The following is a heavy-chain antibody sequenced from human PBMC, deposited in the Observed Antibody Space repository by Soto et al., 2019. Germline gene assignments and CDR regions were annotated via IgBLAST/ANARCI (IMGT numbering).Heavy chain of an antibody. Sequence: QVQLVQSGAEVKNPGSSVKVSCKASGGTFSSYAISWVRQAPGQGLEWMGGIIPIFGTANYAQKFQGRVTITADESTSTAYMELSSLRSEDTAVYYCARAKGYCISTSCHDFDYWGQGTLVTVSS. J-gene: IGHJ4*02. CDR2: IIPIFGTA. V-gene: IGHV1-69*12. D-gene: IGHD2-2*01. CDR3: ARAKGYCISTSCHDFDY. CDR1: GGTFSSYA.